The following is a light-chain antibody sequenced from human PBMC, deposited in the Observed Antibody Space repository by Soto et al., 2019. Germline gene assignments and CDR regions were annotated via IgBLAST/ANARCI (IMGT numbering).Light chain of an antibody. CDR1: QSVSSY. V-gene: IGKV3-11*01. CDR3: QQRSNWPPLT. J-gene: IGKJ4*01. CDR2: DAS. Sequence: EIVLTQSPATLSLSPGKRATLSCRASQSVSSYLAWYQQKPGQAPRLLIYDASNRATGIPARFSGSGSGTVFTLTISSLEPEDFSVYYCQQRSNWPPLTCGGGTKVEIK.